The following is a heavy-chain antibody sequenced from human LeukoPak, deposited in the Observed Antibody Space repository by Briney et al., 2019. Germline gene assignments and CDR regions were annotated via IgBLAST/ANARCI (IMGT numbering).Heavy chain of an antibody. J-gene: IGHJ4*02. Sequence: GGSLRLSCVASGFTFSNYSLNWVRQAPGKGLEWVSAISGSGGSTYYADSVKGRFTISRDNSKNTLYLQMNSLRAEDTAVYYCGNRGPEPTNWGQGTLVTVSS. V-gene: IGHV3-23*01. CDR1: GFTFSNYS. D-gene: IGHD1-14*01. CDR2: ISGSGGST. CDR3: GNRGPEPTN.